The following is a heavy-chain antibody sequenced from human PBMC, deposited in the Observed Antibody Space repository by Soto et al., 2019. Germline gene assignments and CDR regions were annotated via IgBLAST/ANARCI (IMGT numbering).Heavy chain of an antibody. CDR1: GGTFSTYT. CDR3: ASGNQPDPDAFDI. V-gene: IGHV1-69*12. CDR2: ITPIFGTA. J-gene: IGHJ3*02. Sequence: QVQLVQSGAEVKKPGSSVKVSCKASGGTFSTYTINWVRQAPGQGLEWMGGITPIFGTANYAQKFQGRVTITADESQTTAYMDLSSLRSEDTAVFYWASGNQPDPDAFDIWGQGTMVTVSS.